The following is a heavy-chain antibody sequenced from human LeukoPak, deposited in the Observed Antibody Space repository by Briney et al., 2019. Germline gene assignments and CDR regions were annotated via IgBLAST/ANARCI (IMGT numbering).Heavy chain of an antibody. CDR3: ASQGTIFGVVMY. V-gene: IGHV4-4*07. J-gene: IGHJ4*02. D-gene: IGHD3-3*01. CDR2: IYTSGST. Sequence: SENLSLTCTVSGGSISSYYWSWIRQPAGKGLEWIGRIYTSGSTNYNPSLKSRVTMSVDTSKNQFSLKLSSVTAADTAVYYCASQGTIFGVVMYWGQGTLVTVSS. CDR1: GGSISSYY.